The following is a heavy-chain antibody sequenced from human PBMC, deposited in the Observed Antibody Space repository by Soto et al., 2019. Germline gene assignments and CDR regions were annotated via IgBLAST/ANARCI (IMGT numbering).Heavy chain of an antibody. Sequence: SVKVSCKASGYTFTSYGISWVRQAPGQGLEWMGWISAYNGNTNYAQKLQGRVTMTTDTSTSTAYMELRSLRSDDTAVYYCASTIAVAVGHAFDIWGQGTMVTVSS. CDR1: GYTFTSYG. CDR2: ISAYNGNT. D-gene: IGHD6-19*01. CDR3: ASTIAVAVGHAFDI. J-gene: IGHJ3*02. V-gene: IGHV1-18*01.